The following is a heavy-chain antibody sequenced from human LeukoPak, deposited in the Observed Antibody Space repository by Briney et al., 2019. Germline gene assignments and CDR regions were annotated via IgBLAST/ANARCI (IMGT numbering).Heavy chain of an antibody. V-gene: IGHV1-69*13. D-gene: IGHD3-10*01. J-gene: IGHJ4*02. Sequence: SVKVSCKASGGTFSSYAISWVRQAPGQGLEWMGGIIPIFGTANYAQKFQGRVTITADESTSTAYMELSSLRSEDTALYYCARATMVRGVIAYYFDYWGQGTLVTVSS. CDR3: ARATMVRGVIAYYFDY. CDR1: GGTFSSYA. CDR2: IIPIFGTA.